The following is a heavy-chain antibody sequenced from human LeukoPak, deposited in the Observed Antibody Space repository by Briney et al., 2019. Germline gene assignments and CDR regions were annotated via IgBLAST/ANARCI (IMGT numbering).Heavy chain of an antibody. CDR2: IYTSGST. Sequence: SETLSLTCTVSGGSISSGSYYWSWIRQPAGKGLEWIGRIYTSGSTNYNPSLKSRVTISVDTSKNQFSLKLSSVTAADTAVYYCAGYSSSWYYDYYYMDVWGKGTTVTVSS. CDR1: GGSISSGSYY. D-gene: IGHD6-13*01. CDR3: AGYSSSWYYDYYYMDV. J-gene: IGHJ6*03. V-gene: IGHV4-61*02.